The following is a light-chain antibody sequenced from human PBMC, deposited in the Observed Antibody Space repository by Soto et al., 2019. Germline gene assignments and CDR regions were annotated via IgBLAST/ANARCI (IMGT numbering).Light chain of an antibody. Sequence: EIVLTQSPGTLSLSPGERATLSCRASQSVSSSYLAWYQQKSGQAPRLLIYGASSSATGIRDRFSGSGSGTDFTITISSLEPEDFAVDYCQEYGSSPWTFGQGTKVEIK. V-gene: IGKV3-20*01. CDR3: QEYGSSPWT. CDR1: QSVSSSY. CDR2: GAS. J-gene: IGKJ1*01.